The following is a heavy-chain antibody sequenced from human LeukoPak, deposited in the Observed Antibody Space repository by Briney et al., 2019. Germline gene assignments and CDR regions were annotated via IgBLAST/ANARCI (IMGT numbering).Heavy chain of an antibody. J-gene: IGHJ6*04. CDR1: GGTFSGYA. V-gene: IGHV1-69*06. CDR2: IIPIFGTA. D-gene: IGHD6-13*01. CDR3: VKGPYSSSWYGPLYGMDV. Sequence: SVKVSCKASGGTFSGYAVSWVRPAPGQGLEWMGGIIPIFGTANYAQKFQGRVTITADKSTSTAYMELSSLRSEDTAVYYCVKGPYSSSWYGPLYGMDVWGKGPTVTVSS.